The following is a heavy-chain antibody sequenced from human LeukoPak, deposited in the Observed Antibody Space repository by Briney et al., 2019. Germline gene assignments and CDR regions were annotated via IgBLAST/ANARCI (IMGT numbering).Heavy chain of an antibody. Sequence: ASVKVSCKASGYTFTSYGISWVRQAPGQGLEWMGWISAYNGNTNYAQKFQGRVTITADKSTSTAYMELSSLRSEDTAVYYCARGRVTIFPSPDDAFDIWGQGTMVTVSS. V-gene: IGHV1-18*01. D-gene: IGHD3-3*01. CDR1: GYTFTSYG. J-gene: IGHJ3*02. CDR3: ARGRVTIFPSPDDAFDI. CDR2: ISAYNGNT.